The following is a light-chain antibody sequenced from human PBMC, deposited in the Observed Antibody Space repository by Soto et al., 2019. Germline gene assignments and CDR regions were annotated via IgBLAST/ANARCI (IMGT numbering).Light chain of an antibody. CDR1: QAIDSW. Sequence: EVSLSPSSVSASVGDRVTITCRASQAIDSWLAWYQQKPGEAPKLLIFTGSLLHSGVPPRFSGSGSGTDFTLTISSLQPEDFATYYCQQTLSFPPTFGQGTKVDI. J-gene: IGKJ1*01. CDR2: TGS. CDR3: QQTLSFPPT. V-gene: IGKV1-12*01.